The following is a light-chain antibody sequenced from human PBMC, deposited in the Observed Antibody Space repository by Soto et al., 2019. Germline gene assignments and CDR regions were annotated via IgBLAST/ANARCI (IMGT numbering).Light chain of an antibody. CDR3: TSNTSKSTLI. CDR2: EVR. CDR1: MRDVGAYNL. J-gene: IGLJ2*01. V-gene: IGLV2-14*01. Sequence: QSVLTQPASVSGSPGQSITISCAGTMRDVGAYNLVSWYQQHPGRAPQLIIYEVRNRPSGISFRFSCSKSGNTASLTISGLQAEDDADYYCTSNTSKSTLIFGGGTKVTVL.